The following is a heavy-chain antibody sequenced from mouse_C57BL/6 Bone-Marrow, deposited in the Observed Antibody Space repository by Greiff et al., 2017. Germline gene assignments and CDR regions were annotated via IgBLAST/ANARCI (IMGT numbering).Heavy chain of an antibody. Sequence: DVQLVESGGGLVQPKGSLKLSCAASGFSFNTYAMNWVRQAPGKGLEWVARIRSKSNNYATYYADSVKDRFTISRDDSESMLYLQMNNLKTEDTAMYYCVRRGGGTAYWGQGTLVTVSA. CDR3: VRRGGGTAY. D-gene: IGHD4-1*01. CDR2: IRSKSNNYAT. CDR1: GFSFNTYA. V-gene: IGHV10-1*01. J-gene: IGHJ3*01.